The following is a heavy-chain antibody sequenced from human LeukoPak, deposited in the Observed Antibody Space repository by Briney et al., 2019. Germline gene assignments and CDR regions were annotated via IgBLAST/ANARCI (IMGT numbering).Heavy chain of an antibody. CDR2: INPYNGNT. CDR3: ARELYGRFEY. V-gene: IGHV1-18*01. J-gene: IGHJ4*02. CDR1: GYTFTTYG. D-gene: IGHD2-2*02. Sequence: ASVKVSCKASGYTFTTYGISWVRQAPGQGLECMGWINPYNGNTNYAQKLQGRVTMTTDTSPSTAYMELRSLRSDDTAVYYCARELYGRFEYWGQGTLVTVSS.